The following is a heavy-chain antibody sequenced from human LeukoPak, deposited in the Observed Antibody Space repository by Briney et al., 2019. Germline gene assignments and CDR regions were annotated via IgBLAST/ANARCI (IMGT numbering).Heavy chain of an antibody. CDR2: ITSSSNTI. CDR3: ARDGTHKIVAPRCFDY. CDR1: GFSFSDFR. J-gene: IGHJ4*02. Sequence: GGSLRLSCAASGFSFSDFRMNWVRQAPGKGLEWVSYITSSSNTIYYADSVKGRFTISRDNAKNSLYLQMNSLRDEGTAVYYCARDGTHKIVAPRCFDYWGQGTLVTVSS. D-gene: IGHD3-22*01. V-gene: IGHV3-48*02.